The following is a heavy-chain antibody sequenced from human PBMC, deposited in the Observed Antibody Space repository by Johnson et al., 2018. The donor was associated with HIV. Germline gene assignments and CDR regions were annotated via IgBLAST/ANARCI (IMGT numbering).Heavy chain of an antibody. CDR2: VNGNGGST. Sequence: VQLVESGGGLIQSGGSLSLSCAASGFTFDDHDMNWVRQVPGKGLEWVSGVNGNGGSTGYADSVKGRFTISRDHAKNSLYLQMNSLRDEDTALYYCARAVLVGATTNSAFDFWGQGTMVTVSS. V-gene: IGHV3-20*04. J-gene: IGHJ3*01. CDR1: GFTFDDHD. D-gene: IGHD1-26*01. CDR3: ARAVLVGATTNSAFDF.